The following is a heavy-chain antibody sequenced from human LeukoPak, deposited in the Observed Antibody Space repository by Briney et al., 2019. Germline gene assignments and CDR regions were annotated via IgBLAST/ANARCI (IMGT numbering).Heavy chain of an antibody. CDR3: ARHSEGSGWPPFDY. J-gene: IGHJ4*02. D-gene: IGHD6-19*01. CDR1: GGSISSYY. CDR2: IHYSGNT. Sequence: SETLSLTCTVSGGSISSYYWTWIRQPPGKGLEWVGYIHYSGNTNYNPSLTGRVTISVDTSKIQISLKLSSVTAADTAVYFCARHSEGSGWPPFDYWGQGTLVSVSS. V-gene: IGHV4-59*08.